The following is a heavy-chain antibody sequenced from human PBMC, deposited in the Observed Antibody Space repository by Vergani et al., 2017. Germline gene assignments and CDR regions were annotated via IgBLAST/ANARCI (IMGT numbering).Heavy chain of an antibody. D-gene: IGHD3-22*01. Sequence: EVQLVESGGGLVQPGGSLRLSCAASGFTFSIYWMSWVRQAPGKGLEWVANIKQDGSEKYYVDSVTGRFTVSRHNAKNSLYLQMNSLRAEDTAVYYCARGSFRWLHDYWGQGTLVTVSS. CDR2: IKQDGSEK. CDR1: GFTFSIYW. CDR3: ARGSFRWLHDY. J-gene: IGHJ4*02. V-gene: IGHV3-7*01.